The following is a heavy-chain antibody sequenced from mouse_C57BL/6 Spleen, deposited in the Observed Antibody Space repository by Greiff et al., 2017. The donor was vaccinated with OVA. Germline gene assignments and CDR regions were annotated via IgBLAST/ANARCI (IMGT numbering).Heavy chain of an antibody. CDR1: GYAFSSYW. D-gene: IGHD1-1*01. V-gene: IGHV1-80*01. CDR2: IYPGDGDT. Sequence: QVQLKESGAELVKPGASVKISCKASGYAFSSYWMNWVKQRPGKGLEWIGQIYPGDGDTNYNGKFKGKATLTADKSSSTAYMQLSSLTSEDSAVYFCARGNYYGSPYWYFDVWGTGTTVTVSS. J-gene: IGHJ1*03. CDR3: ARGNYYGSPYWYFDV.